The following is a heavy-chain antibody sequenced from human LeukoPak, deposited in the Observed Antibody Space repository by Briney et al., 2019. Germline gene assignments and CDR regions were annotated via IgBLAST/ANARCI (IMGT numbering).Heavy chain of an antibody. CDR3: ARDLYYYDSSGYYRGLDY. CDR2: IKHDGSEE. V-gene: IGHV3-7*01. J-gene: IGHJ4*02. CDR1: GFTFNTYR. Sequence: TGGSLRLSCAASGFTFNTYRMSWVRQAPGKGLEWVANIKHDGSEENYVDSVKGRFTISRDNAKGSLSLQMNSLRGEDTAVYYCARDLYYYDSSGYYRGLDYWDQGTLVTVSS. D-gene: IGHD3-22*01.